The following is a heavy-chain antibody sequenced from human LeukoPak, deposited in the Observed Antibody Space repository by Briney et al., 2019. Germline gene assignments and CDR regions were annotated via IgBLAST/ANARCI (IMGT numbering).Heavy chain of an antibody. D-gene: IGHD2-21*02. CDR3: ARGLVTVIARGYFDR. CDR2: INGDGSST. J-gene: IGHJ4*02. Sequence: GGSLRLSCAASGFILSRYWMHWVRQAPGKGLVWVSRINGDGSSTSYAYSVKGRFTISRDNAKNTLYLQMNSLRGEETAVYYCARGLVTVIARGYFDRWGQGALVTVSS. CDR1: GFILSRYW. V-gene: IGHV3-74*01.